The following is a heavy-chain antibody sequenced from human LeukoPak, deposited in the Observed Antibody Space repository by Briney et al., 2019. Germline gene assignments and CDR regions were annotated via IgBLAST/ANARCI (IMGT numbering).Heavy chain of an antibody. J-gene: IGHJ1*01. Sequence: SQTLSLTCTVSGGSISSGDYYWSWIRQPPGKGLEWIGYIYYSGSTYYNPSLKSRVTISVDTSENQFSLRLSSVTAADTAVYSCARTSRTGEPEYFQHWGQGTLVTVSS. V-gene: IGHV4-30-4*01. CDR1: GGSISSGDYY. CDR2: IYYSGST. CDR3: ARTSRTGEPEYFQH. D-gene: IGHD2-8*02.